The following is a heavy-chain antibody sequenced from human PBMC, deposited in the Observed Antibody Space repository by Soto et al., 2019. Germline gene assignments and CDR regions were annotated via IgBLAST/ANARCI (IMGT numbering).Heavy chain of an antibody. V-gene: IGHV3-23*01. CDR2: ISGGGSAT. J-gene: IGHJ6*02. Sequence: PGGSLRLSCAASGFTFSDYVMSWVRQAPGKGLEWVSVISGGGSATYYADSVKARFTISRDNSKNTIYLQMNSLRGEDTAVYYCAKARVETIGNFVGYHYYGVDVWGQGTTVTVSS. CDR3: AKARVETIGNFVGYHYYGVDV. D-gene: IGHD5-12*01. CDR1: GFTFSDYV.